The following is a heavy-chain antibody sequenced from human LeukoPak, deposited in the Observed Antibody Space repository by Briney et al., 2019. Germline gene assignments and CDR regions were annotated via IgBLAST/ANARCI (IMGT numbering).Heavy chain of an antibody. CDR1: GSTFTNAW. D-gene: IGHD5-12*01. V-gene: IGHV3-21*01. CDR2: ISSSSSYI. J-gene: IGHJ5*02. CDR3: ARYSGYDGVNWFDP. Sequence: GGSLRLSCAASGSTFTNAWMNWVRQAPGKGLEWVSSISSSSSYIYYADSVKGRFTISRDNAKNSLYLQMNSLRAEDTAVYYCARYSGYDGVNWFDPWGQGTLVTVSS.